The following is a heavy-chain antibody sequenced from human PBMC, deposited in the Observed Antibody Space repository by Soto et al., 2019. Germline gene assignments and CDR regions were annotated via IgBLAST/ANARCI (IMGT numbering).Heavy chain of an antibody. CDR2: IYNTETT. D-gene: IGHD6-25*01. Sequence: PSETLSLTCTVSDGSISTFCWSWIRQSPGKGLEWIGYIYNTETTDYSPSMKGRLTISVDPSKNQFSLKLRSVTAADTAIYYCARAPRPLGAAGHFDRWGQGTLVTVSS. CDR3: ARAPRPLGAAGHFDR. J-gene: IGHJ4*02. V-gene: IGHV4-59*01. CDR1: DGSISTFC.